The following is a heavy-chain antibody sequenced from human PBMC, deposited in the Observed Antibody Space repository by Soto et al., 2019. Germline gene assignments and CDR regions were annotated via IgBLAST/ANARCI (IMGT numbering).Heavy chain of an antibody. D-gene: IGHD1-1*01. V-gene: IGHV1-8*01. CDR1: GYTFTSYD. Sequence: QVQLVQSGAEVKKPGALVKVTCKASGYTFTSYDINWVRQATGQGLEWMGWMNPNSGNTGYAQKFRGRLTMTRNTSISTAYMELSSLRSEDTAVYYCARERTGTTSMDVWGQGNTVTVSS. CDR3: ARERTGTTSMDV. J-gene: IGHJ6*02. CDR2: MNPNSGNT.